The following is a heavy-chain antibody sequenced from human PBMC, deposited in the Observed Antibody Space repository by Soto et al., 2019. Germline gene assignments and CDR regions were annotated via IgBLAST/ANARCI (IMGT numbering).Heavy chain of an antibody. Sequence: EVQLVESGGGLVKPGGSLRLSCAASGFTFSSYSMNWVRQAPGKGLEWVSSISSSSSYIYYADSVKGRFTISRDNAKNSLYLQMNSLRAEDAVVYYCARGNGRRGFDHWGQGTLVTGSS. D-gene: IGHD2-8*01. CDR2: ISSSSSYI. J-gene: IGHJ5*02. CDR1: GFTFSSYS. CDR3: ARGNGRRGFDH. V-gene: IGHV3-21*01.